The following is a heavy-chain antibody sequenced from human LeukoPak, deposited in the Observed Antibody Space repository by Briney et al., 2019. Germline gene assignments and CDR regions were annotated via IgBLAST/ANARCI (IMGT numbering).Heavy chain of an antibody. CDR3: ARSAATTVGNLDY. J-gene: IGHJ4*02. CDR2: IYYSGST. V-gene: IGHV4-59*01. D-gene: IGHD4-23*01. CDR1: GGSISSYY. Sequence: SETLSLTCTVSGGSISSYYWSWIRQPPGKGLEWIGYIYYSGSTNYNPSLKSRVTISVDMSKNQFSLKLSSVTAADTAVYYCARSAATTVGNLDYWGQGTLVTVSS.